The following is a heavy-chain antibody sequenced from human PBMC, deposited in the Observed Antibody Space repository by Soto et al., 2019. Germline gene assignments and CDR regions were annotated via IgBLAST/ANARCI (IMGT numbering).Heavy chain of an antibody. J-gene: IGHJ4*02. CDR2: ITGFGGST. V-gene: IGHV3-23*01. Sequence: GGSLRLSCEASGFAFSNCAMSWVRQAPGKGLEWVSSITGFGGSTYYADSVKGRFTISRDNSKNMLFLQMNSLRAEDTAVYYCARDRAETGNYAALSIDWGQGTLVTVSS. CDR1: GFAFSNCA. CDR3: ARDRAETGNYAALSID. D-gene: IGHD1-7*01.